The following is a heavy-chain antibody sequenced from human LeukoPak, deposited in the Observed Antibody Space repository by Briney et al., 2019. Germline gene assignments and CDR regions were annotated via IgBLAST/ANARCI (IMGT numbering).Heavy chain of an antibody. J-gene: IGHJ6*02. Sequence: GGSLRLSCAGSGFTFSTYVIHWVRQSPGKGPEWAALISYDGNSKYYADSVKGRFTISRDNSKNTVYLQMDSLRPEDTAVYYCARVIMSTEYYGGMDVWGQGTTVTVSS. V-gene: IGHV3-30*03. CDR1: GFTFSTYV. CDR3: ARVIMSTEYYGGMDV. CDR2: ISYDGNSK. D-gene: IGHD4-17*01.